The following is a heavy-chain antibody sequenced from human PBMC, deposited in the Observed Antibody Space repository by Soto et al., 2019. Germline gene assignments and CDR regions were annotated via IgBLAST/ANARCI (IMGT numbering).Heavy chain of an antibody. Sequence: QITLKESGPTLVKPTQTLTLTCTFSGFSLTARGERVAWIRQPPGKALEWLALIFWNGDKFYSPPLKSRLTITKDTSKNQVVLTMTNRDPVDAATYYCSRRVRGPATPQIDYWGQGTLVTVSS. J-gene: IGHJ4*02. V-gene: IGHV2-5*01. CDR2: IFWNGDK. D-gene: IGHD2-15*01. CDR1: GFSLTARGER. CDR3: SRRVRGPATPQIDY.